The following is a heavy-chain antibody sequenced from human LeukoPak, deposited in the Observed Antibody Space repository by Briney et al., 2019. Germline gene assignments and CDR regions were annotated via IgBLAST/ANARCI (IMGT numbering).Heavy chain of an antibody. V-gene: IGHV4-34*01. D-gene: IGHD2-2*01. Sequence: SETLSLTCAVYGGSFRGYYWSWIRQPPGKGLEWIGEINNSGSTNYNPSLKSRVTISLDTSIKKFSLKLNSVTAADTAVYYCASTERCSTTCPLDYWGQGTLVTVSS. J-gene: IGHJ4*02. CDR3: ASTERCSTTCPLDY. CDR2: INNSGST. CDR1: GGSFRGYY.